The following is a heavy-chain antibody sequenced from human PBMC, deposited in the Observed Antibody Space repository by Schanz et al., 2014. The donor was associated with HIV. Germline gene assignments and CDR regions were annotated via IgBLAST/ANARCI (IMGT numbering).Heavy chain of an antibody. J-gene: IGHJ6*02. CDR1: GFTFSSFS. V-gene: IGHV3-21*04. D-gene: IGHD2-2*01. CDR2: ISSTGGYI. Sequence: EVQLVESGGGLVKPGGSLRLSCAASGFTFSSFSMNWVRQAPGKGLEWVSSISSTGGYIYYADSVRGRFTISRDNSKNTLFLQMNSLRAEDTALYYCAKDMGGVVPAAPFYYYGMDVWGQGTTVTVSS. CDR3: AKDMGGVVPAAPFYYYGMDV.